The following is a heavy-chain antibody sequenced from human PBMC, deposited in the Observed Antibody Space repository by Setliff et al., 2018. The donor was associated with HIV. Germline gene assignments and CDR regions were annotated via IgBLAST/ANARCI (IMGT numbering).Heavy chain of an antibody. CDR2: ISSSGNTV. CDR3: ARDRGDGYEPDASAFDI. J-gene: IGHJ3*02. Sequence: PGGSLRLSCAVSGFTFEDYGMSWVRQAPGKGLEWVSYISSSGNTVFYADSVKGRFTISRDNAKNSLYLQMNSLSTEDTAVYYCARDRGDGYEPDASAFDIWGQGTMVTVSS. D-gene: IGHD5-12*01. V-gene: IGHV3-48*03. CDR1: GFTFEDYG.